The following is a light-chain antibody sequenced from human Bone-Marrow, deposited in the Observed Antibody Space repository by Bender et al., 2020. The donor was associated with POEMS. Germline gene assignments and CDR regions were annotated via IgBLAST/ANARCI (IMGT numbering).Light chain of an antibody. CDR2: NNN. CDR3: AAWDGSLNGVV. J-gene: IGLJ3*02. CDR1: SSNIGAHA. Sequence: QSVLTQPPSASGTPGQRVTISCSGGSSNIGAHAVNWYQHLPGTAPKLLIYNNNQRPSGVPDRFSGSKSGTSASLAISGLQSEDEANYFCAAWDGSLNGVVFGGGAKLTVL. V-gene: IGLV1-44*01.